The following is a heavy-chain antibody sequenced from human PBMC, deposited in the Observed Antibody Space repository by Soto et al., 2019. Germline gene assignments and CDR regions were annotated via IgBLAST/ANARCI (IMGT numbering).Heavy chain of an antibody. D-gene: IGHD2-15*01. CDR2: LSGSGGST. CDR1: GFTFSSYA. V-gene: IGHV3-23*01. CDR3: AKDRGGSFYYGMDV. Sequence: EVQLLESGGGLVQPGASLRLSCAASGFTFSSYAMSWVRQAPGKGLEWVSALSGSGGSTYYEDSVKCRFTISRDNSENTLYLQMNSLRAEDTAVYDCAKDRGGSFYYGMDVWGQGTTVTVSS. J-gene: IGHJ6*02.